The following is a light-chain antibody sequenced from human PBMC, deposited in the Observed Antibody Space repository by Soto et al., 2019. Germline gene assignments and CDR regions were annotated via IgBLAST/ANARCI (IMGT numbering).Light chain of an antibody. V-gene: IGKV1-5*03. CDR3: QQYNSYRWT. CDR2: KAS. J-gene: IGKJ1*01. CDR1: QSISTY. Sequence: DIQMTQSPSTLSASIGDRVSITCRASQSISTYLAWYQQKPGKAPKLLIYKASSLGSGVPSRFSGSGSGTEFTLTISSLQPDDFATYYCQQYNSYRWTFGLGTKVDIK.